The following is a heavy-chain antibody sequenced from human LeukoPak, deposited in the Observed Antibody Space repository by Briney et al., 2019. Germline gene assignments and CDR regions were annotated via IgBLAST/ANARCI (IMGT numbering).Heavy chain of an antibody. CDR1: GGSISSGGYY. V-gene: IGHV4-31*03. CDR2: IYYSGST. J-gene: IGHJ6*02. D-gene: IGHD3-10*01. Sequence: SETLSLTCTVSGGSISSGGYYWSWIRQHPGKGLEWIGYIYYSGSTYYNPSLKSRVTISVDTSKNQFSLKLSSVTAADTAVYYCARSGVWFGELFYPGYYYGMDVWGQGTTVTVSS. CDR3: ARSGVWFGELFYPGYYYGMDV.